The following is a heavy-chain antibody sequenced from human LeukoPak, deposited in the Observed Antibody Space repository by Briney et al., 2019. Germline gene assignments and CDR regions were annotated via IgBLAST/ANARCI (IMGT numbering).Heavy chain of an antibody. Sequence: SETLSLTCTVSGGSISSYYWSWIRQPPGKGLEWVGYIYYSGSTNYNPSLKSRVTISVDTSKNQFSLKLSSVTAADTAVYYCAARYYDILTGYYDAFDIWGQGTMVTVSS. J-gene: IGHJ3*02. CDR1: GGSISSYY. CDR3: AARYYDILTGYYDAFDI. CDR2: IYYSGST. D-gene: IGHD3-9*01. V-gene: IGHV4-59*01.